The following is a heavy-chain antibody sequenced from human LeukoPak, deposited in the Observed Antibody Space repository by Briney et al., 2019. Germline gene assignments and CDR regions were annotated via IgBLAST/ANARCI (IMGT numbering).Heavy chain of an antibody. V-gene: IGHV1-8*03. D-gene: IGHD2-15*01. CDR2: MNPNSGNT. CDR3: ATLGYCSGGSCYSDPFDY. Sequence: ASVKVSCKASGYTFTSYDINWVRQATGQGLEWMGWMNPNSGNTGYAQKFQGRVTITRNTSISTAYMELSRLRSDDTAVYYCATLGYCSGGSCYSDPFDYWGQGTLVTVSS. CDR1: GYTFTSYD. J-gene: IGHJ4*02.